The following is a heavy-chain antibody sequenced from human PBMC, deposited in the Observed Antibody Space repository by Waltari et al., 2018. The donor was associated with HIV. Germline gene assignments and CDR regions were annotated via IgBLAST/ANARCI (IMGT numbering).Heavy chain of an antibody. Sequence: EVQLLESGGGLVQPGGSLRLSCAASGFTFRNYAINWVRQAPGKGLEWVSAISGRGGSTHYADSVKGRFSISRDNSKNTLYLQMNSLRPEDTAIYYCAKGGRAVAGNWFDPWGQGTLVTVSS. CDR3: AKGGRAVAGNWFDP. CDR1: GFTFRNYA. CDR2: ISGRGGST. J-gene: IGHJ5*02. D-gene: IGHD6-19*01. V-gene: IGHV3-23*01.